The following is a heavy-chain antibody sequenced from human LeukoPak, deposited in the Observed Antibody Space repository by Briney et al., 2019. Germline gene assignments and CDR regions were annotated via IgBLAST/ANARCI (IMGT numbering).Heavy chain of an antibody. V-gene: IGHV1-24*01. Sequence: ASVTVSCKVSGYTLTELSMHWVRQAPGKGLEWMGGFDPEDGETIYAQKFQGRVTMTEDTSTDTAYMELSSLRSEDTAVYYCAAAYCSGGSCYYYYWGQGTLVTVSS. CDR3: AAAYCSGGSCYYYY. D-gene: IGHD2-15*01. CDR1: GYTLTELS. J-gene: IGHJ4*02. CDR2: FDPEDGET.